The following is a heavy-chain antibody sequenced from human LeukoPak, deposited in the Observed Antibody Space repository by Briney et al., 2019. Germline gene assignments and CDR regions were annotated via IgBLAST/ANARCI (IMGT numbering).Heavy chain of an antibody. V-gene: IGHV4-4*07. J-gene: IGHJ4*02. CDR2: LYSSGST. CDR1: DGFINGYY. CDR3: ARGVSVVTVDS. D-gene: IGHD2-21*02. Sequence: SETLSLTCTISDGFINGYYWTWIRQPAGKGLEWIGRLYSSGSTYYNPSLKSRVTMSLDTSKNQFYLNLSSVTAADTAVYYCARGVSVVTVDSWGQGTLVTVSS.